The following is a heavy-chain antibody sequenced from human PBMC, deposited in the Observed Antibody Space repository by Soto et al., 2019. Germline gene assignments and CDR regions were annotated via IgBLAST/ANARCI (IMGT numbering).Heavy chain of an antibody. CDR1: GFTFSSYS. CDR2: TSSSSSYI. Sequence: GGSLRLSCAASGFTFSSYSMNWVRQAPGKGLEWVSSTSSSSSYIYYADSVKGRLTISRDDAKNSLYLQMNSLRAEDTAVYYCARVEDYSTYYYYGMDVWGQGTTVTVSS. J-gene: IGHJ6*02. CDR3: ARVEDYSTYYYYGMDV. D-gene: IGHD4-4*01. V-gene: IGHV3-21*01.